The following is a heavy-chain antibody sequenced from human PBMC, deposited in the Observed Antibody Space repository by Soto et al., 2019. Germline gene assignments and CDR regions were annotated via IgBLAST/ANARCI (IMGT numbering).Heavy chain of an antibody. J-gene: IGHJ5*02. Sequence: GGSLRLSCAASGFTFSSYSMNWVRQAPGKGLEWVSYISSSSSTIYYADSVKGRFTISRDNAKNSLYLQMNSLRAEDTAVYYCARDDLGNLGPNWFDPWGQGTLVTVSS. CDR1: GFTFSSYS. CDR3: ARDDLGNLGPNWFDP. CDR2: ISSSSSTI. V-gene: IGHV3-48*01.